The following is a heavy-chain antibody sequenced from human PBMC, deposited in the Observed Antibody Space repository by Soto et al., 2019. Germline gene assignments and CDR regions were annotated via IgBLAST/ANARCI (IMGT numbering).Heavy chain of an antibody. CDR3: AKVGGGWNYDYYYYGMDV. V-gene: IGHV3-30*18. J-gene: IGHJ6*02. D-gene: IGHD1-7*01. Sequence: GGSLRLSCAASGFTFSSYGMHWVRQAPGKGLEWVAVISYDGSNKYYADSVKGRFTISRDNSKNTLYLQMTSLRAEDTAVYYCAKVGGGWNYDYYYYGMDVWGQGTTVTSP. CDR1: GFTFSSYG. CDR2: ISYDGSNK.